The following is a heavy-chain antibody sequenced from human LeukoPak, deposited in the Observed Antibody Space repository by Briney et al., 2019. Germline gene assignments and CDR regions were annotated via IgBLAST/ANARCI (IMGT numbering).Heavy chain of an antibody. Sequence: WGSLRLSCAASGFTFSNYELNWVRQAPGKGLEWLSYISSSGRNIYYADSVNGRFTISRDNAKNSLYLQMNSLRAEDTAVYYCARDLVQLWSKDYWGQGTLVTVSS. CDR3: ARDLVQLWSKDY. D-gene: IGHD5-18*01. J-gene: IGHJ4*02. V-gene: IGHV3-48*03. CDR2: ISSSGRNI. CDR1: GFTFSNYE.